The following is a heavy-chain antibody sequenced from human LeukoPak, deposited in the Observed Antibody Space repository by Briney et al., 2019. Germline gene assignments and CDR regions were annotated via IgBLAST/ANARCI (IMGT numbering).Heavy chain of an antibody. CDR1: GLTFSSYS. CDR3: ARALYYDFWSGYRDYYYYYMDV. D-gene: IGHD3-3*01. Sequence: GGFLRLSCAASGLTFSSYSMNWVRQAPGKGLEWVSYISSSGSTIYYADSVKGRFTISRDNAKNSLHLQMNSLRAEDTAVYYCARALYYDFWSGYRDYYYYYMDVWGKGTTVTVSS. V-gene: IGHV3-48*01. CDR2: ISSSGSTI. J-gene: IGHJ6*03.